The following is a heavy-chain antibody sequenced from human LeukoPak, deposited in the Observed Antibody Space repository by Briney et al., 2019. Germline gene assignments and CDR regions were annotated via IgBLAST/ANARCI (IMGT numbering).Heavy chain of an antibody. CDR2: MNPNYGNS. CDR1: GYTFTSYD. Sequence: ASVNVSCKASGYTFTSYDINWVRQAPGQGVEWMGWMNPNYGNSAFPHKFQDRLTMTRHTSTSTAYMELSRLTSDDTAVYYCARGNCGPSTCYLVYRLDVWGKETTVTVSS. D-gene: IGHD2-2*01. V-gene: IGHV1-8*01. J-gene: IGHJ6*04. CDR3: ARGNCGPSTCYLVYRLDV.